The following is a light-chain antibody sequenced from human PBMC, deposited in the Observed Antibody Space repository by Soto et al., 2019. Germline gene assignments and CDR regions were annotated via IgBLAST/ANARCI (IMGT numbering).Light chain of an antibody. Sequence: DTVLTQSPGTLSLSPGERATLSCRASQSVTSTYLAWYQHRPGQAPRLLIYGASTRATGIPDRFSGSGSGADFTLTISRLEPEDLAVYYCQQYAYPPWTCGHGTKVEIK. CDR2: GAS. V-gene: IGKV3-20*01. CDR3: QQYAYPPWT. CDR1: QSVTSTY. J-gene: IGKJ1*01.